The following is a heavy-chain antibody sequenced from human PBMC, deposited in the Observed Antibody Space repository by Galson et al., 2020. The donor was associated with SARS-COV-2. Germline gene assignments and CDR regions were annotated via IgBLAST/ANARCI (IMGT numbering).Heavy chain of an antibody. CDR3: AREGPDYTSSYVDY. J-gene: IGHJ4*02. CDR1: GFTFSNFA. Sequence: TGGSLRLSCAASGFTFSNFAMHWVRQAAGKGLEWVAIISHDGSNKYNTDSMKGRFTISRDNSKNTLYLQMNSLRDEDTAVYYCAREGPDYTSSYVDYWGQGTPVTVSS. D-gene: IGHD6-6*01. CDR2: ISHDGSNK. V-gene: IGHV3-30*04.